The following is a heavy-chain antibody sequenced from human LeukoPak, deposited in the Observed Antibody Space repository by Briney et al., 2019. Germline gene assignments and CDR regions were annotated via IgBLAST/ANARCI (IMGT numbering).Heavy chain of an antibody. J-gene: IGHJ4*02. CDR2: IKSTTVDGTP. Sequence: GGSLRLSCAASGFTFSSYAMSWVRQAPGKGQEWVGRIKSTTVDGTPEYAAPVKGRFTISRDDSKNTVYLQMNSLKTEDTAVYYCTTGPGNSGYWGQGTLVTVSS. D-gene: IGHD4-23*01. CDR1: GFTFSSYA. V-gene: IGHV3-15*01. CDR3: TTGPGNSGY.